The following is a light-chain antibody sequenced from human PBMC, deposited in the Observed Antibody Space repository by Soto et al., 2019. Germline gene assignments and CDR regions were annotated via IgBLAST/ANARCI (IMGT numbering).Light chain of an antibody. CDR2: DAS. Sequence: DIQMTQSPSTLSASVGDRVTITCRASQSISSWLAWYQQKPGKAHKXLIYDASSLESGVPSRFSGSGSGTEFTITISSLQPDDFETYYCQQYNSYPWTFGQGTKGDIK. V-gene: IGKV1-5*01. CDR1: QSISSW. J-gene: IGKJ1*01. CDR3: QQYNSYPWT.